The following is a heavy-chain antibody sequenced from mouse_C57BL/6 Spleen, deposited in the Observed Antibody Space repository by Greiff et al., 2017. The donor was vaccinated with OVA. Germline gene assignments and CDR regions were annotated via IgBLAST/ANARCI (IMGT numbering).Heavy chain of an antibody. D-gene: IGHD2-5*01. CDR1: GFNIKDYY. Sequence: EVQLQQSGAELVKPGASVKLSCTASGFNIKDYYMHWVKQRTEQGLEWIGRIDPEDGETKYAPKFQGKATITADTSSNTAYLQLSSLTSEDTAVYYGAALLYYSNPTGTKGVYWGQGTTLTVSS. CDR2: IDPEDGET. V-gene: IGHV14-2*01. J-gene: IGHJ2*01. CDR3: AALLYYSNPTGTKGVY.